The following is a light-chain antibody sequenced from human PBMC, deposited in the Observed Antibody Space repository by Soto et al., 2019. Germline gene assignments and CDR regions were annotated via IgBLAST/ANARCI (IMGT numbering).Light chain of an antibody. CDR2: DAS. V-gene: IGKV3-11*01. J-gene: IGKJ5*01. CDR1: QSVRHY. Sequence: EIVLTQSPATLSLSPGERATLSCRASQSVRHYLAWYQQKPGQAPRLLIDDASNRATGIPARFSGSGSGTDFTLTSSSLEPEDVAVYYCQQRSNWLITFGQGTRLEIK. CDR3: QQRSNWLIT.